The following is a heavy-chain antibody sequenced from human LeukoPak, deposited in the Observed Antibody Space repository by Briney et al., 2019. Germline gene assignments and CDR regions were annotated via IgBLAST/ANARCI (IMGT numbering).Heavy chain of an antibody. CDR3: ARDLLYSNYFFDY. CDR1: GFTFSRHG. Sequence: GGSLRLSCAPSGFTFSRHGMHWVRQAPGKGLEWVAVIWYDASDKYYADSVKGRFTISRDNSKNTLYLQMSSLRAEDTAVYYCARDLLYSNYFFDYWGQGTLVTVSS. V-gene: IGHV3-33*08. J-gene: IGHJ4*02. CDR2: IWYDASDK. D-gene: IGHD4-11*01.